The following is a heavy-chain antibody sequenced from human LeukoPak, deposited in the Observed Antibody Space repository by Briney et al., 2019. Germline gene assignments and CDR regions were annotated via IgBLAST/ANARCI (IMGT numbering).Heavy chain of an antibody. D-gene: IGHD4/OR15-4a*01. J-gene: IGHJ4*02. CDR2: ISSSSSPI. Sequence: GGSLRLSCAASGFTFRSYGSNGVRQAPGKGLEWLSYISSSSSPIDYADSVKGRFTISRDNAKNSLYLQMNSLRDEDTAVYYCARDNDYAFDSWGQGTLVTVSS. CDR1: GFTFRSYG. CDR3: ARDNDYAFDS. V-gene: IGHV3-48*02.